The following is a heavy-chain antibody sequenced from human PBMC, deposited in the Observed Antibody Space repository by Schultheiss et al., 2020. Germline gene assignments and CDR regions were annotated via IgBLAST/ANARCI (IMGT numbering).Heavy chain of an antibody. V-gene: IGHV3-23*01. CDR1: GFTFSSCA. CDR2: FGGSGGST. D-gene: IGHD6-19*01. J-gene: IGHJ4*02. Sequence: SCAASGFTFSSCAMTWVRQAPGKGLEWVSAFGGSGGSTYYADSVKGRFTISRDNSRNTLYLQMNSLRAEDTAVYYCTRRAVAGFDWGQGTLVTVSS. CDR3: TRRAVAGFD.